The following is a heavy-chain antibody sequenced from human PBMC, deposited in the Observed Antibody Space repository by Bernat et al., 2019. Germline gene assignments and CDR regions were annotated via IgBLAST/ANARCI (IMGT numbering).Heavy chain of an antibody. CDR3: ANGRDYSNYVCYFDY. J-gene: IGHJ4*02. Sequence: EVQLLESGGGLVQPGGSLRLSCAASGFTFSGYAMSWVRQAPGKGLEWVSSISGSGSTYYADSVKGRFTISRDNSKNTLYLQMNSLRAEDTAVNYCANGRDYSNYVCYFDYWGQGTLVTVSS. D-gene: IGHD4-11*01. CDR1: GFTFSGYA. V-gene: IGHV3-23*01. CDR2: ISGSGST.